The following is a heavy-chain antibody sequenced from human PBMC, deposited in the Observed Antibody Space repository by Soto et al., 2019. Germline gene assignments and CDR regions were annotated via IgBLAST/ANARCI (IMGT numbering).Heavy chain of an antibody. CDR2: IIPIFGTA. V-gene: IGHV1-69*06. J-gene: IGHJ4*02. D-gene: IGHD2-21*02. Sequence: QVQLVQSGAEVKKPGSSVKVSCKASGGTFSSYAISWVRQAPGQGLEWMGGIIPIFGTANYAQKFQGRVTITEDKSTSTAYMELSSVRSEDTAVYYCASGDIVVVTAHYYFDYWGQGTLVTVSS. CDR1: GGTFSSYA. CDR3: ASGDIVVVTAHYYFDY.